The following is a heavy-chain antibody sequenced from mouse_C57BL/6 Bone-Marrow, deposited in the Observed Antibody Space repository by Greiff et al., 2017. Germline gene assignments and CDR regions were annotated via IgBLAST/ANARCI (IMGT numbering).Heavy chain of an antibody. J-gene: IGHJ1*03. CDR3: ATFVTTVVEGNV. CDR2: IDPSDSYT. V-gene: IGHV1-59*01. Sequence: VKLQQPGAELVSPGTSVKLSCKASGYTFTSYWMHWVKQRPGQGLEWIGVIDPSDSYTNYNQKFKGKATLTVDTSSSTAYMQLSSLTSEDSAVYYCATFVTTVVEGNVWGTGTTVTVSS. D-gene: IGHD1-1*01. CDR1: GYTFTSYW.